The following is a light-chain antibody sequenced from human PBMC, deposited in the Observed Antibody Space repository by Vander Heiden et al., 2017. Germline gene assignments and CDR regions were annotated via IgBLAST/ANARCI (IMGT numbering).Light chain of an antibody. CDR3: QSYDSSLSGVV. Sequence: QSVLTQPTSVSGAPGQRVTISCTGSSSNIGAGYDVHWYQQLPGTAPKLLIYGNSNRPSRVPDRFSGSKSGTSASLAITGLQAEDEADYHCQSYDSSLSGVVFGGGTKLTVL. J-gene: IGLJ2*01. CDR2: GNS. CDR1: SSNIGAGYD. V-gene: IGLV1-40*01.